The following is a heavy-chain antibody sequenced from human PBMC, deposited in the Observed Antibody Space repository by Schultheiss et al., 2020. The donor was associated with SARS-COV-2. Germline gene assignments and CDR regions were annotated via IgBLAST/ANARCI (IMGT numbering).Heavy chain of an antibody. CDR1: GFTFSNFG. D-gene: IGHD3-10*01. V-gene: IGHV3-23*01. CDR3: AKRGSSGGSGTPSFDY. J-gene: IGHJ4*02. Sequence: GESLKISCATSGFTFSNFGMGWVRQAPGKGLEWVSVISRSGGSIKYADSVKGRFTISRDNSKSTLSLQMNSLRAEDTAVYYCAKRGSSGGSGTPSFDYWGQGTLVTVSS. CDR2: ISRSGGSI.